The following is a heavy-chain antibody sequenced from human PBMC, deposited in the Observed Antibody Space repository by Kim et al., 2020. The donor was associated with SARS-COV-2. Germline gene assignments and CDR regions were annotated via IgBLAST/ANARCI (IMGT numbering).Heavy chain of an antibody. D-gene: IGHD3-22*01. Sequence: STTSYAASVKGRFTTSRDNAKNTLYLQMSSLGADDTAVYYCARNYYDQDFWGQGTLVTVSS. CDR3: ARNYYDQDF. V-gene: IGHV3-74*01. CDR2: STT. J-gene: IGHJ4*02.